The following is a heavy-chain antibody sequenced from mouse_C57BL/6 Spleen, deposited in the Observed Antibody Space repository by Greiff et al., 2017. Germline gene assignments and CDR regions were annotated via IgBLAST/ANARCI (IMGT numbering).Heavy chain of an antibody. CDR1: GYSITSGYD. J-gene: IGHJ1*03. V-gene: IGHV3-1*01. CDR2: ISYSGST. D-gene: IGHD2-4*01. CDR3: ARDYYDYDGRLSYWYFDV. Sequence: EVKLQESGPGLVKPSQSLSLTCTVTGYSITSGYDWHWIRHFPGNKLEWLGYISYSGSTNYNPSLKSRISITHDTSKNHFFLKLNSVTTEDTATYYCARDYYDYDGRLSYWYFDVWGTGTTVTVSS.